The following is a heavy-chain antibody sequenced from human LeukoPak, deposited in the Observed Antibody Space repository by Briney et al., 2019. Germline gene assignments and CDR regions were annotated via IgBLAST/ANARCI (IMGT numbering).Heavy chain of an antibody. CDR1: GYNFANYW. CDR2: IYPGDSDT. Sequence: NLGESLKISCKGSGYNFANYWIAWVRQMPGKGLEWMGIIYPGDSDTRYSPSFQGQVTISSDKSISTAYLQWSSLKASDTAMFFCARRGFGGIVLDAFDIWGQGTVVTVSS. CDR3: ARRGFGGIVLDAFDI. J-gene: IGHJ3*02. V-gene: IGHV5-51*01. D-gene: IGHD3-16*01.